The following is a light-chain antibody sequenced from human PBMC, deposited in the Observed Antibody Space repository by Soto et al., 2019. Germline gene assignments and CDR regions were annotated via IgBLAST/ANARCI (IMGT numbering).Light chain of an antibody. Sequence: EIWLTQSPGTLSLSPGERATLSCRASQSVSSSYLAWYQQKHGQAPRLLIYGASSRATGIPERLSGSGYGTDLTITISRMETEDFEVYYCQQYGSSSITFGQGTRLEIK. J-gene: IGKJ5*01. V-gene: IGKV3-20*01. CDR1: QSVSSSY. CDR3: QQYGSSSIT. CDR2: GAS.